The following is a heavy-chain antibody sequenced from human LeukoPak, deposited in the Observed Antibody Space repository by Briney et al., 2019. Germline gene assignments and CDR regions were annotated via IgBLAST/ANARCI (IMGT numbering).Heavy chain of an antibody. Sequence: GRSLTLSCAASGCTFSSYAMHWVRQAPGKGLEWVALISYDGNNKYYADSVKGRFTISRDSSKNTMYLQMNSLRAEDTAVYYCAREHTTVTSLLDYWGQGALVTVSS. CDR3: AREHTTVTSLLDY. V-gene: IGHV3-30-3*01. CDR2: ISYDGNNK. J-gene: IGHJ4*02. D-gene: IGHD4-17*01. CDR1: GCTFSSYA.